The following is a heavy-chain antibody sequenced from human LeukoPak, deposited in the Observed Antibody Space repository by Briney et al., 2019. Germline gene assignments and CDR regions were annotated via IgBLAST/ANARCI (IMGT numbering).Heavy chain of an antibody. CDR2: IYYSGST. CDR3: ARGLRVLRFLEWAARVVYFDY. Sequence: SETLSLTCTVSGGSISSGSYYWGWIRQPPGRGLEWIGSIYYSGSTYYNPSLKSRVTIFIDTSENQFSLRLSSVTAADTAVYYCARGLRVLRFLEWAARVVYFDYWGQGTLVTVSS. J-gene: IGHJ4*02. D-gene: IGHD3-3*01. V-gene: IGHV4-39*01. CDR1: GGSISSGSYY.